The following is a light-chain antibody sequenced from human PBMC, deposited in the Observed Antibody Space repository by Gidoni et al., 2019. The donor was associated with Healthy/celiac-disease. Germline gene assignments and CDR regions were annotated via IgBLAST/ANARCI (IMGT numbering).Light chain of an antibody. J-gene: IGKJ3*01. V-gene: IGKV1-5*03. Sequence: DIQMTQSPSTLSASVGDRVTITCRASQSISSWLAWYQQKPGKAPKLLIYKASSLESGVPSRFSGSVSGTEFTLTISSLQPDDFATYYCHQYNSYPFTFGPGTKVDIK. CDR2: KAS. CDR1: QSISSW. CDR3: HQYNSYPFT.